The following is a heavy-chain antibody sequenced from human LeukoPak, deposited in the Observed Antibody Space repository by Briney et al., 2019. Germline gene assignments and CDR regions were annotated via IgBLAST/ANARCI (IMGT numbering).Heavy chain of an antibody. D-gene: IGHD5-18*01. Sequence: GRTLRLSCAASGFTFSSYAMHWVRQAPGKGLEWVALIPYDGSNKYYADSVKGRFTVSRDNSKNTLYLQMNSLRGEDTAVYYCARNSYGFMIPNWFDPWGQGTLVTVSS. J-gene: IGHJ5*02. V-gene: IGHV3-30*04. CDR3: ARNSYGFMIPNWFDP. CDR2: IPYDGSNK. CDR1: GFTFSSYA.